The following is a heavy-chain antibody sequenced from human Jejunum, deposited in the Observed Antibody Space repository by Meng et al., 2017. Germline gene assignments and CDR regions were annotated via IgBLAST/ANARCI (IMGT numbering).Heavy chain of an antibody. V-gene: IGHV4-31*03. Sequence: QESGPGRVKPSQTLSLTCTVSGGSISNDGYYWNWIRQLPGKGLEWIGFIYYSGLTNYNPSLKSRVTISVDTSKNQFSLRLSSVTAADTAVYYCARDGRYSSGWYHAFDIWGQGTMVTVSS. CDR1: GGSISNDGYY. J-gene: IGHJ3*02. CDR3: ARDGRYSSGWYHAFDI. D-gene: IGHD6-19*01. CDR2: IYYSGLT.